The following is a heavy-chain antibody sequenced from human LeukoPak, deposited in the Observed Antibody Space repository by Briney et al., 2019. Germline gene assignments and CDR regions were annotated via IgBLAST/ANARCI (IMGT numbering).Heavy chain of an antibody. CDR1: GGSLSSGSYY. CDR3: ARLRRGYYDSSGYDDY. CDR2: IYYTGRT. Sequence: SETLSLTCTVPGGSLSSGSYYWRWIRQPPGKGLEWIGYIYYTGRTNYNPSLKSRVTMSVDTPKNQFSLKLSSVTAADTAVYYCARLRRGYYDSSGYDDYWGQGTLVTVSS. D-gene: IGHD3-22*01. V-gene: IGHV4-61*01. J-gene: IGHJ4*02.